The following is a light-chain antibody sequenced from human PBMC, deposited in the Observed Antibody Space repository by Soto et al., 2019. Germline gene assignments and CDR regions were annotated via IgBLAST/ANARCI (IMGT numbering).Light chain of an antibody. CDR1: ETVAGSY. CDR2: CAS. CDR3: QLYGNSPKT. Sequence: ETALTQTPGTLSLSPGERATLSCRASETVAGSYLAWYQQKPGQAPTLLIHCASTRATGIADRFSGSVSVTDFTLTINRLEPDYFAVYYCQLYGNSPKTFGQGTKVDNK. V-gene: IGKV3-20*01. J-gene: IGKJ1*01.